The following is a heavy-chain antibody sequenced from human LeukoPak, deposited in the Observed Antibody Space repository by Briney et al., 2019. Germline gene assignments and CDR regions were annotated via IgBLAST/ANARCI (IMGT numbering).Heavy chain of an antibody. CDR2: IKQDGSEK. V-gene: IGHV3-7*01. D-gene: IGHD6-13*01. CDR1: GITLRSYW. J-gene: IGHJ1*01. CDR3: ATRVAATGTGAFIRD. Sequence: AGSLRLSCEASGITLRSYWMSWVRQAPGKGLEWVANIKQDGSEKYYADSVKGRITTSRDNAKNSLHLQMNSLRAEDAAVYYCATRVAATGTGAFIRDWAQGTLVTVSS.